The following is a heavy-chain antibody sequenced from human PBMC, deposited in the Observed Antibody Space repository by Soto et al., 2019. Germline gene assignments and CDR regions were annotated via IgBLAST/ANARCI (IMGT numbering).Heavy chain of an antibody. CDR1: GTSLSSYY. Sequence: PSETLSLTCTVSGTSLSSYYWTWIRQPPGSGLEWTGYVSYSGSTNYNPSLKSRVSISVDTSKNQFSLNLSSVTAADSAVYYCARLGKSTGSDSWGQGTLVTVSS. D-gene: IGHD1-1*01. J-gene: IGHJ5*01. CDR3: ARLGKSTGSDS. CDR2: VSYSGST. V-gene: IGHV4-59*12.